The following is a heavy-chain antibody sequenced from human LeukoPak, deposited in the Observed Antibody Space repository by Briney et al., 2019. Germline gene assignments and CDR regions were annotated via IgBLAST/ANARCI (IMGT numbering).Heavy chain of an antibody. CDR2: ISSSSSTI. Sequence: GGSLRLSCAASGFTFSSYSMNWVRQAPGKGLEWVSYISSSSSTIYYADSVKGRFTISRDNAKNSLYLQMNSLRAEDTAVCYCASLYSSSWYYFDYWGQGTLVTVSS. CDR3: ASLYSSSWYYFDY. J-gene: IGHJ4*02. D-gene: IGHD6-13*01. V-gene: IGHV3-48*04. CDR1: GFTFSSYS.